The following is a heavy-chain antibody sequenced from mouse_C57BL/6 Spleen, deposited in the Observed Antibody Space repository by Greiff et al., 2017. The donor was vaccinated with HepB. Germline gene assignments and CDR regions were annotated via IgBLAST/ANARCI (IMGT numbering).Heavy chain of an antibody. V-gene: IGHV1-69*01. J-gene: IGHJ2*01. D-gene: IGHD1-1*01. CDR2: IDPSDSYT. CDR1: GYTFTSYW. CDR3: ARRVYGSSYVYFDY. Sequence: VQLQQPGAELVMPGASVKLSCKASGYTFTSYWMHWVKQRPGQGLEWIGEIDPSDSYTNYNQKFKGKSTLTVDKSSSTAYMQLSSLTSEDSAVYYCARRVYGSSYVYFDYWGQGTTLTVSS.